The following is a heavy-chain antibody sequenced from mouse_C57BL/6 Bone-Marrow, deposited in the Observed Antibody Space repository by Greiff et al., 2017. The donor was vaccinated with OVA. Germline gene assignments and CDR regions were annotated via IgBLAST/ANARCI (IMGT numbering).Heavy chain of an antibody. CDR3: ARGIDYGSSYKDFDY. J-gene: IGHJ2*01. Sequence: QVQLQQPGAELVKPGASVKVSCKASGYTFTSYWMHWVKQRPGQGLEWIGRIHPSDNDTNYNQKFKGKATLTVDKSSSTAYMQLSSLTSEDSAVYYCARGIDYGSSYKDFDYWGQGTTLTVSS. D-gene: IGHD1-1*01. CDR2: IHPSDNDT. CDR1: GYTFTSYW. V-gene: IGHV1-74*01.